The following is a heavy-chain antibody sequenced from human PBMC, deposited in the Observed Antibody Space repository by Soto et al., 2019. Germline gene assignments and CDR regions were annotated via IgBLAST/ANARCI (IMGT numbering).Heavy chain of an antibody. CDR2: IKSKTDGGTT. D-gene: IGHD2-2*01. CDR3: TKHYRSSTSCYSFSGDCAFDI. CDR1: GFTFSNAW. Sequence: GGSLRLSCAASGFTFSNAWMSWVRQAPGKGLEWVGRIKSKTDGGTTADAAPVKGRFTLSRNDSKNTLELQMNSLKNEDTAVYYCTKHYRSSTSCYSFSGDCAFDIWGQGTLVTVSS. J-gene: IGHJ3*02. V-gene: IGHV3-15*01.